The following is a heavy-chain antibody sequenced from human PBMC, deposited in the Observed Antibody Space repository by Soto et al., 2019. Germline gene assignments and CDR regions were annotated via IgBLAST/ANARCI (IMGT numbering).Heavy chain of an antibody. J-gene: IGHJ4*02. V-gene: IGHV1-69*06. CDR1: EDTFSSYA. CDR2: IIPIFGTA. CDR3: AREVGDAAYSHY. D-gene: IGHD2-15*01. Sequence: SVKVSCKASEDTFSSYAISWVRQAPGQGPEWMGGIIPIFGTANYAQKLQRRVTITADKSTSTAYMELSSLRSEDTAVYHCAREVGDAAYSHYWGQGTLVTVSS.